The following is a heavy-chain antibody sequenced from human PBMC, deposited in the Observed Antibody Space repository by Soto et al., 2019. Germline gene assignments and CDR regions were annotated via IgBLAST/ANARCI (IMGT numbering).Heavy chain of an antibody. J-gene: IGHJ3*02. CDR1: GFTFSSYW. D-gene: IGHD5-12*01. CDR3: VRDLGYHAFDI. V-gene: IGHV3-7*01. CDR2: INEDGSET. Sequence: GVSLRLSCAASGFTFSSYWMYWVRQAPGKGLEWVAIINEDGSETYHVDSVEGRFSISRDNAKNSLFLQMNNLRADDTAIYYCVRDLGYHAFDIWGPGTLVTVSS.